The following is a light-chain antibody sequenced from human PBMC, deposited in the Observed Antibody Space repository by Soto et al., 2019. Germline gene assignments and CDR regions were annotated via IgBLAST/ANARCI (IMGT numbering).Light chain of an antibody. CDR1: SSDVGGYKY. J-gene: IGLJ1*01. V-gene: IGLV2-8*01. CDR3: SSYAGINNLGV. Sequence: QSALTQPPSASGSPGQSVTISCTGTSSDVGGYKYVSWYQQHPGKAPKLMIFEVNKRPSGVPDRFSGSKSGNTASLTVSGLQVEDEADYYCSSYAGINNLGVFGTGTLLTVL. CDR2: EVN.